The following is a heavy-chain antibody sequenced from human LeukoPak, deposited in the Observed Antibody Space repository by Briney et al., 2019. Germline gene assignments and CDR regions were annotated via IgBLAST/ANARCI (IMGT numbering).Heavy chain of an antibody. Sequence: SETLSLTCSVSGGSISSRSYYWGWIRQPPGKGPEWIGSIYYSGSTYYNVSLKSRVTISVDTSKNQFSLKLSSVTAADTAVYYCARPRAGAHDAFDIWGHGTMVTVSS. CDR1: GGSISSRSYY. CDR3: ARPRAGAHDAFDI. V-gene: IGHV4-39*01. CDR2: IYYSGST. J-gene: IGHJ3*02. D-gene: IGHD4/OR15-4a*01.